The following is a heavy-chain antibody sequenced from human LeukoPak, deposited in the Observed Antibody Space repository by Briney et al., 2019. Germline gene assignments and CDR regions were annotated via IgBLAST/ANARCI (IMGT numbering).Heavy chain of an antibody. CDR1: GFTFSSYG. Sequence: PGGSLRLSCAASGFTFSSYGVSWVRQAPGKGLEWVSAISGSGASTYYADSVKGRFTISRGNSKNTLYLQMNSLRAEDTAVYYCAKADDYGGNPDYFDYWGQGTLVTVSS. D-gene: IGHD4-23*01. CDR3: AKADDYGGNPDYFDY. J-gene: IGHJ4*02. CDR2: ISGSGAST. V-gene: IGHV3-23*01.